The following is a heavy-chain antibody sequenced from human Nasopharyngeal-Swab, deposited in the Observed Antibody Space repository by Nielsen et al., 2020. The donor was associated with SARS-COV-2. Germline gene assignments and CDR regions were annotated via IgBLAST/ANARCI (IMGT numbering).Heavy chain of an antibody. CDR3: ASLAGDPDY. D-gene: IGHD6-19*01. V-gene: IGHV1-3*01. CDR2: INAGNGNT. Sequence: WGRHAPGQRLEWMGWINAGNGNTKYSQKFQGRVTITRDTSASTAYMELSSLRSEDTAVYYCASLAGDPDYWGQGTLVTVSS. J-gene: IGHJ4*02.